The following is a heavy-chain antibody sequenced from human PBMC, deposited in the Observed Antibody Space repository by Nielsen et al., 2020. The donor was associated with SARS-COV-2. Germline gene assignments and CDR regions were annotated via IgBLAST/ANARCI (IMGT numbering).Heavy chain of an antibody. CDR3: VKAFPDFFYGDYVEWFDP. V-gene: IGHV3-30-3*02. Sequence: WIRQPPGKGLEWVAVISYDGSNKYYADSVKGRFTISRDNSKNTLYLQMNSLRAEDTAVYYCVKAFPDFFYGDYVEWFDPWGQGTLVTVSS. CDR2: ISYDGSNK. D-gene: IGHD4-17*01. J-gene: IGHJ5*02.